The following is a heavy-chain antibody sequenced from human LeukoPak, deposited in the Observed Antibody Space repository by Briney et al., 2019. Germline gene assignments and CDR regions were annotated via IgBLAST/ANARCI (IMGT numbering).Heavy chain of an antibody. V-gene: IGHV3-74*01. CDR2: IKSDAST. J-gene: IGHJ1*01. D-gene: IGHD3-22*01. CDR3: ARAPSEIGGYYPEYFRH. Sequence: GGSLRLSCAASGFTFSTYWMHWVRHAPGKGLGWVSRIKSDASTNYADSVKGRFTISRDNAKNTVSLQMNSLRPEDTGVYYCARAPSEIGGYYPEYFRHWGQGTLVTVSS. CDR1: GFTFSTYW.